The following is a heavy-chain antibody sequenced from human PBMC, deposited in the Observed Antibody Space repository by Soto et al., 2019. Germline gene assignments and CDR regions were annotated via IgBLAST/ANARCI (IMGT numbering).Heavy chain of an antibody. CDR2: IIPILGIA. Sequence: GASVKVSCKSSGGTFSSYTISWVRQAPGQGLEWMGRIIPILGIANYAQKFQGRVTITADKSTSTAYMELGSLRSEDTAVYYCARVRTKDYAVTRQDAFDIWGQGTMVTLSS. J-gene: IGHJ3*02. CDR1: GGTFSSYT. D-gene: IGHD3-16*01. V-gene: IGHV1-69*02. CDR3: ARVRTKDYAVTRQDAFDI.